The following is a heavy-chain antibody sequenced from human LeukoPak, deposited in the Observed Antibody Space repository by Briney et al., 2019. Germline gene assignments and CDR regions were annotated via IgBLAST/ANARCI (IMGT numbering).Heavy chain of an antibody. V-gene: IGHV3-48*01. Sequence: PGGSLRLSCAASGFTISSYNMNWVRQAPGKGLEWVSHISSSSSTIYYADSVKGRFTISRDNAKNSLYLQMNSLRAEDTAVYYCAKDLLRYFDWFPGGFDPWGQGTLVTVSS. D-gene: IGHD3-9*01. CDR1: GFTISSYN. CDR2: ISSSSSTI. CDR3: AKDLLRYFDWFPGGFDP. J-gene: IGHJ5*02.